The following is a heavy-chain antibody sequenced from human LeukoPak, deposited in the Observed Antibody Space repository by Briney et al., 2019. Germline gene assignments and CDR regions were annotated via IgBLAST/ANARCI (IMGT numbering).Heavy chain of an antibody. V-gene: IGHV3-33*06. CDR2: IWYDGSNK. D-gene: IGHD3-10*01. Sequence: PGGSLRLSCAASGFTFSSYGMHWVRQAPGKGLEWVAVIWYDGSNKYYADSVKGRFTMSRDNRKNTVYLQMRSLRVEDTALYYCAKIGITKVRGVSFYYGMDVWGQGTAVTVSS. J-gene: IGHJ6*02. CDR3: AKIGITKVRGVSFYYGMDV. CDR1: GFTFSSYG.